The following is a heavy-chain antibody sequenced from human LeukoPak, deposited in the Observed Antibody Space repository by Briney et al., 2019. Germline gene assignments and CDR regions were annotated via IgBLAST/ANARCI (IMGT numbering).Heavy chain of an antibody. J-gene: IGHJ4*02. V-gene: IGHV3-23*01. Sequence: GRSLRLSCAASGFTFSSYAMSWVRQAPGKGLEWVSAISGSGGSTYYADSVKGRFTISRDNSKNTLYLQMNSLRAEDTAVYYCAKWGDYYDSSGYGVYWGQGTLVTVSS. D-gene: IGHD3-22*01. CDR3: AKWGDYYDSSGYGVY. CDR2: ISGSGGST. CDR1: GFTFSSYA.